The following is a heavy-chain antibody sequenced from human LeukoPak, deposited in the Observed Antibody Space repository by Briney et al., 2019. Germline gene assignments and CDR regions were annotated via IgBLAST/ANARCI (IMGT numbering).Heavy chain of an antibody. CDR2: INSDGSST. J-gene: IGHJ4*02. Sequence: GGSLRLSCAASGFTFSSYWMHWVRQAPGKGLVWVSRINSDGSSTGYADSVRGGFTISRDNAKNTLYLQMNSLSAEDTAVYYCGSAKVLMGLYYFDYWGQGTLVTVSS. V-gene: IGHV3-74*01. D-gene: IGHD2-8*01. CDR1: GFTFSSYW. CDR3: GSAKVLMGLYYFDY.